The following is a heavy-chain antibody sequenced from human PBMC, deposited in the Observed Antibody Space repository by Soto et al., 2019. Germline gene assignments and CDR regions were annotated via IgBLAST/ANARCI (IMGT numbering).Heavy chain of an antibody. J-gene: IGHJ6*02. CDR2: IYYSGST. CDR1: GGSISSGDYY. Sequence: PSEALSLTCTVSGGSISSGDYYWSCIRQPPGKGLEWIGYIYYSGSTDYNPSLKIRVTISVDTSKNPLSMQLSSVTAADTAVYYCARGQYDYVWGSYRYTPDYYYGMDVWGQGTTVTVSS. CDR3: ARGQYDYVWGSYRYTPDYYYGMDV. D-gene: IGHD3-16*02. V-gene: IGHV4-30-4*01.